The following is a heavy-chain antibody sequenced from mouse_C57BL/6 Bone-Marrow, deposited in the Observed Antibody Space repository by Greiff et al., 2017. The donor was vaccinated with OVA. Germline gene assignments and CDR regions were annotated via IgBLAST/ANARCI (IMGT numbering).Heavy chain of an antibody. Sequence: VQLQQSGAELVRPGASVKLSCTASGFNIKDDYMHWVKQRPEQGLEWIGWIDPGNGDTEYASKFQGKATITADTSSNTAYLQLSSLTSEDTAVYYCTADLTGFAYWGQGTLVTVSA. J-gene: IGHJ3*01. V-gene: IGHV14-4*01. CDR1: GFNIKDDY. D-gene: IGHD1-1*01. CDR3: TADLTGFAY. CDR2: IDPGNGDT.